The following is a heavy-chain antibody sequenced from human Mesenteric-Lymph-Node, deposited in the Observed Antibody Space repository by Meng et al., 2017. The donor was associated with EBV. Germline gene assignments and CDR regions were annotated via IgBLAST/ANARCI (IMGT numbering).Heavy chain of an antibody. J-gene: IGHJ4*02. D-gene: IGHD3-22*01. CDR3: ARDGGWEVVVTAQDY. CDR2: SNPSGGST. Sequence: QGQVVEAGAEVRKPGASVNVACKASGYTFTSYCMHWARQAPGQGLEWMGLSNPSGGSTSYAQKFQGRVTMTRDTSTSTVYMELSSLRSEDTAVYYCARDGGWEVVVTAQDYWGQGTLVTVSS. V-gene: IGHV1-46*01. CDR1: GYTFTSYC.